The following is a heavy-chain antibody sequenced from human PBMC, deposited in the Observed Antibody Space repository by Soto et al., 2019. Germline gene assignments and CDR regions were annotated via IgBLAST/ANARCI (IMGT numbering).Heavy chain of an antibody. CDR1: GFTVSSNY. CDR2: IYSGGST. D-gene: IGHD4-17*01. Sequence: PGGSLRLSCAASGFTVSSNYMSWVRQAPGKGLEWVSVIYSGGSTYYADSVKGRFTISRDNSKNTLYLQMNSLRAEDTAVYYCARDSAGDYAEFDYWGQGTLVTVSS. V-gene: IGHV3-66*01. J-gene: IGHJ4*02. CDR3: ARDSAGDYAEFDY.